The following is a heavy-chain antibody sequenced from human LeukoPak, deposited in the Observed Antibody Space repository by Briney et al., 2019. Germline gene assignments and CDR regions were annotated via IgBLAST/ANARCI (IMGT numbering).Heavy chain of an antibody. V-gene: IGHV3-49*04. Sequence: GGSLRLSCTASGFTFGDYAMSRVRQAPGKGLEWVGFIRSKAYGGTTEYAASVKGRFTISRDDSKSIAYLQMNSLKTEDTAVYYCTSGPDAFDIWGQGTMVTVSS. J-gene: IGHJ3*02. CDR1: GFTFGDYA. CDR3: TSGPDAFDI. CDR2: IRSKAYGGTT.